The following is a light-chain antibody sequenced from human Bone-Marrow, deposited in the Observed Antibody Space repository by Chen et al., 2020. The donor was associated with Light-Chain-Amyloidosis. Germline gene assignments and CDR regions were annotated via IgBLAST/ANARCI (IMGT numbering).Light chain of an antibody. V-gene: IGLV6-57*01. CDR1: RGSLATNY. CDR3: QSYQGSSQGV. J-gene: IGLJ3*02. Sequence: NFMLNQPHSVSASPGQTVTIPRTRSRGSLATNYVQWYQQRPGSSPPTVIYEDDQRPSGVPDRFSGSIDRSSNSASLTISGLKTEDEADYYCQSYQGSSQGVFGGGTKLTVL. CDR2: EDD.